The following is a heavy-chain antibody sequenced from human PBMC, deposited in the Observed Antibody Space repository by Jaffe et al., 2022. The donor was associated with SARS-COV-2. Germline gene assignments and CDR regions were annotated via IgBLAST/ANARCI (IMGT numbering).Heavy chain of an antibody. Sequence: EVQLVESGGGLVQPGRSLRLSCAASGFTFDDYAMHWVRQAPGKGLEWVSGISWNSGSIGYADSVKGRFTISRDNAKNSLYLQMNSLRAEDTALYYCAKDLQPGIAAAGTGVDYWGQGTLVTVSS. V-gene: IGHV3-9*01. D-gene: IGHD6-13*01. CDR2: ISWNSGSI. J-gene: IGHJ4*02. CDR3: AKDLQPGIAAAGTGVDY. CDR1: GFTFDDYA.